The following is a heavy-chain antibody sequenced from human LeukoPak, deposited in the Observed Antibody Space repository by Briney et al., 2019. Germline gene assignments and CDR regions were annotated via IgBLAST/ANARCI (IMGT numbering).Heavy chain of an antibody. D-gene: IGHD1-20*01. V-gene: IGHV4-34*01. CDR3: ARGPYNWGY. CDR1: GGSLTYYY. CDR2: INHSGNI. J-gene: IGHJ4*02. Sequence: SETLSLTCGVSGGSLTYYYWSWIRQPPGKGLEWIGEINHSGNIHFNPALKSRVTISVDTSKNQFSLKLSSVTAADTAVYYCARGPYNWGYWGQGTLVTVSS.